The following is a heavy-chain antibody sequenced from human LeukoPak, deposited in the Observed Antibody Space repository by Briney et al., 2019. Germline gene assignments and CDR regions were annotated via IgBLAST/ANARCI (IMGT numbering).Heavy chain of an antibody. CDR2: MNPNSGNT. Sequence: ASVPVSCKASGYTFTSYDINWVRQATGQGLEWMGWMNPNSGNTGYAQKFQGRVTMTRNTSISTAYMELSRLRSEDTAVYYGARRSSTTKKNDAFDIWGQGTMVTVSS. V-gene: IGHV1-8*01. CDR1: GYTFTSYD. J-gene: IGHJ3*02. CDR3: ARRSSTTKKNDAFDI. D-gene: IGHD2-2*01.